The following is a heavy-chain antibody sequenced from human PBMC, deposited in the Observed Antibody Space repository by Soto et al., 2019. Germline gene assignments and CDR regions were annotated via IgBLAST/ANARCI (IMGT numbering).Heavy chain of an antibody. V-gene: IGHV1-8*01. Sequence: QVQLVQSGAEVKKPGASVKVSCKASGYTFTNYDINWVRQATGQGLEWMGWMNPNSGNTGYAQKFQGRVTMTTNTSISTAYMELSSLRSEDTAVYYCARGPTYYYDSSGDLDTWFDPWGQGTLVTVSS. CDR2: MNPNSGNT. CDR3: ARGPTYYYDSSGDLDTWFDP. D-gene: IGHD3-22*01. J-gene: IGHJ5*02. CDR1: GYTFTNYD.